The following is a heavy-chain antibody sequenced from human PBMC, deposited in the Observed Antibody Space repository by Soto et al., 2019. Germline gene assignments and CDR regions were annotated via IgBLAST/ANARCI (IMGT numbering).Heavy chain of an antibody. CDR1: GYTFTGYY. D-gene: IGHD6-6*01. J-gene: IGHJ4*02. V-gene: IGHV1-2*02. CDR3: ARAPKVSGSAQTRPDF. CDR2: INPNSGGT. Sequence: ASVKVSCKASGYTFTGYYMHWVRQAPGQGLEWMGWINPNSGGTNYAQKFQGRVTMTRDTSKNQFSLNLTSLTAADTAVYYCARAPKVSGSAQTRPDFWGQGSLVTVSS.